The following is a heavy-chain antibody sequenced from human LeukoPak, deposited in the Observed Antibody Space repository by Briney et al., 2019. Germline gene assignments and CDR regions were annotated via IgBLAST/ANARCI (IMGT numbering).Heavy chain of an antibody. J-gene: IGHJ6*03. CDR3: ARCGRNNRGYYYMED. V-gene: IGHV4-61*01. CDR2: ISYRGGT. D-gene: IGHD2/OR15-2a*01. Sequence: PSETLSLTCTVFGGSLNSGSYYWSWVRQHPGKGLEWIGYISYRGGTHYNPSLKSRVTISVDTSKNQFSLKVSSVTAADTAVYYCARCGRNNRGYYYMEDWGKGTTVTVSS. CDR1: GGSLNSGSYY.